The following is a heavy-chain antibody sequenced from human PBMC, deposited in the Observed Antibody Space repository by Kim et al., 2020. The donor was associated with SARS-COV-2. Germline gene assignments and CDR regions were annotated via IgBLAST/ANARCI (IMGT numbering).Heavy chain of an antibody. CDR1: GFTFSSYA. CDR3: ARSGSGSYSSWFDS. V-gene: IGHV3-30*04. CDR2: ISYDGSNK. Sequence: GGSLRLSCAASGFTFSSYAMHWVRQAPGKGLEWVAVISYDGSNKYYADSVKGRFTISRDNSKNTLYLQMNSLRAEDTAVYYCARSGSGSYSSWFDSWGQG. J-gene: IGHJ5*02. D-gene: IGHD3-10*01.